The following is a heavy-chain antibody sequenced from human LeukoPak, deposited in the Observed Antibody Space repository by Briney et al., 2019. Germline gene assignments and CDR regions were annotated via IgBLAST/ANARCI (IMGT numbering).Heavy chain of an antibody. CDR2: INHSGST. CDR1: GGSFSGYY. V-gene: IGHV4-34*01. D-gene: IGHD5-18*01. J-gene: IGHJ4*02. Sequence: SETLSLTCAVYGGSFSGYYWSWIRQPPGKGLEWIGEINHSGSTNYNPSLKSRVTISVGTSKNQFSLKLSSVTAADTAVYYCARAISGYSYGYPISGYFDYWGQGTLVTVSS. CDR3: ARAISGYSYGYPISGYFDY.